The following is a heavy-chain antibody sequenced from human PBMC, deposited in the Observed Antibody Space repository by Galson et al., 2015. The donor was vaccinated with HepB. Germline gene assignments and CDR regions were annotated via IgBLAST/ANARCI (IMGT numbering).Heavy chain of an antibody. D-gene: IGHD4-17*01. CDR2: FDPEDGET. J-gene: IGHJ1*01. Sequence: SVKVSCKVSGYTLTELSMHWVRQAPGKGLEWMGGFDPEDGETIYAQKFQGRVTMTEDTSTDTAYMELSSLRSEDTAVYYCATEGWVTTRTGREYFQHWGQGTLVTVSS. V-gene: IGHV1-24*01. CDR3: ATEGWVTTRTGREYFQH. CDR1: GYTLTELS.